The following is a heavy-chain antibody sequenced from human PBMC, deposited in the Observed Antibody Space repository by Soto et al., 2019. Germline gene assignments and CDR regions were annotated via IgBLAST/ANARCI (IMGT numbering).Heavy chain of an antibody. J-gene: IGHJ4*02. CDR2: ISAHNGNT. V-gene: IGHV1-18*01. CDR1: GYTFTRYG. CDR3: ARGRYGDY. D-gene: IGHD1-1*01. Sequence: QVHLVQSGAEVKKPGASVKVSCKASGYTFTRYGITWVRQALGQGLEWMGWISAHNGNTDYAQKLQGRVIVTRDTATRTAYMEQRSLRSDDTAVYYCARGRYGDYWGQGALVTVSS.